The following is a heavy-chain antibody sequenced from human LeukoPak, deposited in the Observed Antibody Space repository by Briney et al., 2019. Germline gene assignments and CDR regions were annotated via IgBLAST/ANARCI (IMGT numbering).Heavy chain of an antibody. CDR2: IYTSGST. J-gene: IGHJ4*02. D-gene: IGHD3-22*01. Sequence: KPSETLSLTCTVSGGSISSYYWSWIRQPAGKGLEWIGRIYTSGSTNYNPSLKSRVTMSVDTSKNQFSLKLSSVTAADTAVYYCARVGDSSGYYQGGYFDYWGQGTLVTVSS. V-gene: IGHV4-4*07. CDR1: GGSISSYY. CDR3: ARVGDSSGYYQGGYFDY.